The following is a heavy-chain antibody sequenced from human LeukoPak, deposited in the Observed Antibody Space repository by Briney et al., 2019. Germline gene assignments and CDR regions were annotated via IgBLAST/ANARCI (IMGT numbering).Heavy chain of an antibody. V-gene: IGHV3-74*01. CDR2: ISSDGSST. D-gene: IGHD2-2*01. CDR1: GFTFSSYE. CDR3: AREPCSSTSCYPNHFDY. Sequence: PGGSLRLSCAASGFTFSSYEMNWVRQAPGKGLVWVSCISSDGSSTSYADSVKGRFTISRDNAKNTLYLQMNSLRAEDTAVYYCAREPCSSTSCYPNHFDYWGQGTLVTVSS. J-gene: IGHJ4*02.